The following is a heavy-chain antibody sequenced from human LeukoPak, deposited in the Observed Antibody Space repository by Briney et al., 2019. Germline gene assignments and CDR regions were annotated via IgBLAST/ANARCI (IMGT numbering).Heavy chain of an antibody. CDR1: GLTFSSYA. J-gene: IGHJ4*02. D-gene: IGHD5-24*01. V-gene: IGHV3-23*01. CDR3: AKKMTITGWLYYFDY. CDR2: ISDSGDST. Sequence: GGSLRLSCAVSGLTFSSYAMSWVRQAPGRGLERVSAISDSGDSTYYADSVKGRFTVSRDNAKNTLYLQMNSLRAEDTAVYYCAKKMTITGWLYYFDYWGQGTLVTVSS.